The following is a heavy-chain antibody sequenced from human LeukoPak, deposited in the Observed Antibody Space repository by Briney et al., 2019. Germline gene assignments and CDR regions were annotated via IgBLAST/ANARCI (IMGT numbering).Heavy chain of an antibody. J-gene: IGHJ4*02. Sequence: GASVKVSCKASGYTFASYAMHWVRQAPGQGLEWMGGIIPIFGTANYAQKFQGRVTITADESTSTAYMELSSLRSEDTAVYYCARDRDLYCSSTSCYSPFDYWGQGTLVTVSS. CDR2: IIPIFGTA. CDR3: ARDRDLYCSSTSCYSPFDY. V-gene: IGHV1-69*13. CDR1: GYTFASYA. D-gene: IGHD2-2*01.